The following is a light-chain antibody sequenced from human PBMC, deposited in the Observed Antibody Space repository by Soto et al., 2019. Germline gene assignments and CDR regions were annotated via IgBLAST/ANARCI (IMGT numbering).Light chain of an antibody. CDR3: GSITRSSTSV. CDR1: SSDVGGFEY. CDR2: DVT. V-gene: IGLV2-14*01. Sequence: QSVLTQPASVSGYPGQSITISCTGTSSDVGGFEYVSWYQHQPGKAPKLIIYDVTKRPSGVSNRFSGSKSGNTASLTISGIQAEDEGDYYCGSITRSSTSVFGTGTKVTV. J-gene: IGLJ1*01.